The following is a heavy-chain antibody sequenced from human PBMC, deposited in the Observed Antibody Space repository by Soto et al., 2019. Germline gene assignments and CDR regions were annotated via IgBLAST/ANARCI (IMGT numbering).Heavy chain of an antibody. D-gene: IGHD5-12*01. CDR3: ARDPNIVATMGSIYYYYGMDV. Sequence: EVQLVESGGGLVQPGGSLRLSCAASGFSFSTYWMSWVRQAPGKGLEWVANIKQDGSEKYYVDSVKGRFTISRDNAKNPLYLXXYSLRAEDTAVYYCARDPNIVATMGSIYYYYGMDVWGQGTTVTVSS. V-gene: IGHV3-7*01. J-gene: IGHJ6*02. CDR1: GFSFSTYW. CDR2: IKQDGSEK.